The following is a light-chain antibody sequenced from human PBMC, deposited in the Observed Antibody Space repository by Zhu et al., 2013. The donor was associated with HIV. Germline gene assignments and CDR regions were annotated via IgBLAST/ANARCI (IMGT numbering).Light chain of an antibody. Sequence: EIILTQSPDTLSLSPGETALVSCRASEGVGSNFLAWYQHKPGQAPRLLIYGASSRATGIPDRFSGSGSGTEFTLTIDSLQPEDFASYFCQQSLRDPYNFGQGTKVEIK. CDR1: EGVGSNF. CDR3: QQSLRDPYN. J-gene: IGKJ2*01. V-gene: IGKV3D-20*02. CDR2: GAS.